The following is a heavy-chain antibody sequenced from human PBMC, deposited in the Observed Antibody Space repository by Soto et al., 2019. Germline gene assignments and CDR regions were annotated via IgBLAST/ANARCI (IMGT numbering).Heavy chain of an antibody. D-gene: IGHD3-3*01. CDR3: ASSYDFWSGIDP. J-gene: IGHJ5*02. Sequence: GGSLRLSCAASGFTFSSYWMHWVRQAPGKGLVWVSRINSDGSSTSYADSVKGRFTISRDNAKNTLYLQMNSLRAEDMAVYYCASSYDFWSGIDPWGQGTLVTVSS. V-gene: IGHV3-74*01. CDR1: GFTFSSYW. CDR2: INSDGSST.